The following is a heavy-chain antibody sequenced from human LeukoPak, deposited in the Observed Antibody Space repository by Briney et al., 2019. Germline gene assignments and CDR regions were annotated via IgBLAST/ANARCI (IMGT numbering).Heavy chain of an antibody. V-gene: IGHV3-30*02. CDR1: GFTFSNYG. Sequence: PGGSLRLSCAASGFTFSNYGMHWVRQAPGKGLEWVAFIRYDGSNKYYADSVKGRFTISRDNSKNTLYLQMNSLRAEDTAVYYCAKFPPPVVVVPAAIPLDAFDIWGQGTMVTVSS. CDR2: IRYDGSNK. D-gene: IGHD2-2*02. CDR3: AKFPPPVVVVPAAIPLDAFDI. J-gene: IGHJ3*02.